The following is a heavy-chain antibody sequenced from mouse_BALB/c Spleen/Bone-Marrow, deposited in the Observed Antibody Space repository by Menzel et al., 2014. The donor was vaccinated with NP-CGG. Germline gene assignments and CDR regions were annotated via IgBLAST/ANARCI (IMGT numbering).Heavy chain of an antibody. CDR1: GDSITSGY. V-gene: IGHV3-8*02. CDR2: ISYSGST. Sequence: EVMLVESGPSLVKPSQTLSLTCSVTGDSITSGYWNWIRKFPGNKLEYMGYISYSGSTYYNPSLKSRISITRDTSKNQYYLQLNSVTTEDTATYYCAIYYGNYYAMDYWGQGTSVTVSS. D-gene: IGHD2-1*01. CDR3: AIYYGNYYAMDY. J-gene: IGHJ4*01.